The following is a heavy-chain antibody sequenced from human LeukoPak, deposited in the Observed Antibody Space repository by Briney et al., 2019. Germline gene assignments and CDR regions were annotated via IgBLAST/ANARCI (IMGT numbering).Heavy chain of an antibody. CDR2: ISSRSDYI. CDR1: GFMFNNYD. Sequence: GGSLRLSCAASGFMFNNYDMYWVRQAPGKGLEWVSSISSRSDYIFYADSVKGRFTISRDNSKKTLYLQMNTLRVDDTAVYYCARDLQGREDAAVGDYWGQGTRVIVSS. V-gene: IGHV3-21*01. CDR3: ARDLQGREDAAVGDY. D-gene: IGHD6-19*01. J-gene: IGHJ4*02.